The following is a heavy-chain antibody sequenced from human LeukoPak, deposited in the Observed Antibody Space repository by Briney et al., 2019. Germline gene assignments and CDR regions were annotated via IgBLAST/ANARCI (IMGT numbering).Heavy chain of an antibody. CDR2: IYYSGST. CDR1: GGSISSYY. Sequence: PSETLSLTCTVSGGSISSYYWSWIRQPPGKGLEWIGYIYYSGSTNYNPSLKSRVTISVDTSENQFSLKLSSVTAADTAVYYCARGLPYYYGSGSYGYFDYWGQGTLVTVSS. V-gene: IGHV4-59*01. CDR3: ARGLPYYYGSGSYGYFDY. J-gene: IGHJ4*02. D-gene: IGHD3-10*01.